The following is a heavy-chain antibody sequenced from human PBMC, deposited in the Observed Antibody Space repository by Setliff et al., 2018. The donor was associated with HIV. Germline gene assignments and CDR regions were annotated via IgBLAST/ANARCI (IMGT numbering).Heavy chain of an antibody. CDR1: GGSFSGYY. D-gene: IGHD3-22*01. CDR2: INHSGST. V-gene: IGHV4-34*01. Sequence: SETLSLTCAVYGGSFSGYYWSWIRQPPGKGLEWIGEINHSGSTNYNPSLKSRVTISVYTSKNQFSLKLSSVTAADTAVYYCARDGSYSSGSPYYYYGMDVWGQGTTVTVSS. CDR3: ARDGSYSSGSPYYYYGMDV. J-gene: IGHJ6*02.